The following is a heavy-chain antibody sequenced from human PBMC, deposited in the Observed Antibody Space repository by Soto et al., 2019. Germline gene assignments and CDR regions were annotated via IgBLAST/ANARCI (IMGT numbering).Heavy chain of an antibody. CDR3: ARGVVRRVIIQYTSCFDY. CDR2: VNHSGST. Sequence: QVQLQQWGAGRLKPSETLSLTCAVYGGSFNDYYWSWIRQAPGRGLEWIGEVNHSGSTYYNPSLKSRVNISVDTSKNQCSLKLSSVTAADTAVYYCARGVVRRVIIQYTSCFDYWGQGTLVTVSS. D-gene: IGHD3-10*01. V-gene: IGHV4-34*01. CDR1: GGSFNDYY. J-gene: IGHJ4*02.